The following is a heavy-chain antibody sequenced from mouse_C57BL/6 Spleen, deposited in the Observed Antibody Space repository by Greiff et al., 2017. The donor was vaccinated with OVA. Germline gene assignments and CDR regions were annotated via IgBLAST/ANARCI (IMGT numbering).Heavy chain of an antibody. CDR3: AREDPNWDEGY. CDR1: GYTFTSYG. J-gene: IGHJ2*01. D-gene: IGHD4-1*01. Sequence: QVQLQQSGAELARPGASVKLSCKASGYTFTSYGISWVKQRTGQGLEWIGEIYPRSGNTYYNEKFKGKATLTADKSSSTAYMELRSLTSKDSAVYFCAREDPNWDEGYWGQGTTLTVSS. CDR2: IYPRSGNT. V-gene: IGHV1-81*01.